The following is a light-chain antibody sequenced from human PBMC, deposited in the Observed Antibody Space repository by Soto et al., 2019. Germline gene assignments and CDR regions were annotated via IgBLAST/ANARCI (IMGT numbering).Light chain of an antibody. V-gene: IGLV1-40*01. CDR2: GNN. J-gene: IGLJ1*01. Sequence: QSVLTQPPSVSGAPGQKVTISCTGSSSNIGAGYDVHWYQQLPGTAPKLLLYGNNNRPSGVPDRFSGSNSGTSASLAITGLQTEDEADYYCQSYDTSLDALYVFGTGTKVTVL. CDR3: QSYDTSLDALYV. CDR1: SSNIGAGYD.